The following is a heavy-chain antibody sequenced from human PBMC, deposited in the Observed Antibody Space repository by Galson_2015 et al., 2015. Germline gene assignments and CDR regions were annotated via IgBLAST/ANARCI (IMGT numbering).Heavy chain of an antibody. D-gene: IGHD3-3*01. V-gene: IGHV3-23*01. CDR1: GFTFSSYA. CDR2: ISGSGGSP. Sequence: SLRLSCAASGFTFSSYAMSWVRQAPGKGLEWVSSISGSGGSPYYADYVKGRFTVSRDNSKTTVYVQMNSLRAEDTAVYYCAKGFMECFSGPLFDNWGQGTLVTVSS. J-gene: IGHJ4*02. CDR3: AKGFMECFSGPLFDN.